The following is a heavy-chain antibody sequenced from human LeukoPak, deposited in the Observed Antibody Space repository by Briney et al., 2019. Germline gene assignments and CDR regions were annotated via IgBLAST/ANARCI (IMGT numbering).Heavy chain of an antibody. Sequence: GGSLRLSCAASGFTFSSYSMNWVRQAPGKGLEWVSSISSSSSYIYYADSVKGRFTISRDNAKNSLYLQVNSLRAEDTAVYYCASCSGGSCYLDYWGQGTLVTVSS. CDR2: ISSSSSYI. CDR1: GFTFSSYS. J-gene: IGHJ4*02. CDR3: ASCSGGSCYLDY. V-gene: IGHV3-21*01. D-gene: IGHD2-15*01.